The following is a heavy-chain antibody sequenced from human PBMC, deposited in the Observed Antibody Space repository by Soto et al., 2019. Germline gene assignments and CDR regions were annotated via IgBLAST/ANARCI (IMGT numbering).Heavy chain of an antibody. J-gene: IGHJ5*02. D-gene: IGHD2-8*01. CDR2: IVVGSGNT. V-gene: IGHV1-58*01. CDR3: AAVSREADAHNWFDP. CDR1: GFAFTSSA. Sequence: SGKVSFKASGFAFTSSAVQLVRQARGQRLEWIGWIVVGSGNTNYAQKFQERVTITRDMSTSTAYMELSSLRSEDTAVYYCAAVSREADAHNWFDPWGQGTMVTGSS.